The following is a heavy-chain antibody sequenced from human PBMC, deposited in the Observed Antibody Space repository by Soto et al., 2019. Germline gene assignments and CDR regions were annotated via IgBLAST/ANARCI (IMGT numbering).Heavy chain of an antibody. CDR1: GFTFSTYY. CDR2: IKQDGSEK. V-gene: IGHV3-7*01. D-gene: IGHD4-17*01. CDR3: ARDDRYGAYRVNYYGMDV. Sequence: GGSLRLSCAASGFTFSTYYMSWVRQAPGKGLEWVANIKQDGSEKYYVDSVKGRFTISRDNAKNSLFLQINSLRAEDTAVYYCARDDRYGAYRVNYYGMDVWGQGTTVTVSS. J-gene: IGHJ6*02.